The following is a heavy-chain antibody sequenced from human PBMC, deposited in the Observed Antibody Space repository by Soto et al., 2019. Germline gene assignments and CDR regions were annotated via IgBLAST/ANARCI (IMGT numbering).Heavy chain of an antibody. D-gene: IGHD3-10*01. J-gene: IGHJ4*02. CDR3: ARGRAVKPVRG. CDR2: MNPSSGHA. V-gene: IGHV1-8*01. CDR1: GYTFSSYD. Sequence: QVQLVQSGAEVKKPGASVKVSCKASGYTFSSYDINWVRQATGQGLEWMGWMNPSSGHAGYAQKFQGRVTMTRDTAIRTAYMALSSLKSEDTAVYFCARGRAVKPVRGWGQGTLVTVSS.